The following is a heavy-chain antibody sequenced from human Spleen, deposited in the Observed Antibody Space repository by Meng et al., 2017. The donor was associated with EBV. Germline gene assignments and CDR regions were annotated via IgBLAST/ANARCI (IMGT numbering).Heavy chain of an antibody. CDR3: ARDDSGSNDWFDP. V-gene: IGHV3-21*01. CDR2: ISSTSTYI. CDR1: GFSFNSYT. Sequence: DVQLVESGGGPAKTGGSLRLFCAASGFSFNSYTMNWVRQAPGKGLEWVSSISSTSTYIYYADSVKGRFTISRDNAKNSLYLQMNSLRAEDTAVYYCARDDSGSNDWFDPWGQGTLVTVAS. D-gene: IGHD1-26*01. J-gene: IGHJ5*02.